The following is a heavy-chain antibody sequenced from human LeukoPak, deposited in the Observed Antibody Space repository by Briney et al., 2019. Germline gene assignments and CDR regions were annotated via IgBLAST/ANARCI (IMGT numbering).Heavy chain of an antibody. CDR2: IYPGDSDT. Sequence: GESLKIPCKGSGYSFTSYWIGWVRQMPGKGLEWMGIIYPGDSDTRYSPSFQGQATISDDKSISTAYLQWSSLKASDTAMYYCARRVYGDYEGDAFDIWGQGTMVTVSS. D-gene: IGHD4-17*01. CDR3: ARRVYGDYEGDAFDI. V-gene: IGHV5-51*01. J-gene: IGHJ3*02. CDR1: GYSFTSYW.